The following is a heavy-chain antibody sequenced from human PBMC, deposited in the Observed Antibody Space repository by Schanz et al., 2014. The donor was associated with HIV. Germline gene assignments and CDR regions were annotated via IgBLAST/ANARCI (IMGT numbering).Heavy chain of an antibody. J-gene: IGHJ5*02. Sequence: QVHLVESGGGVVQPGRSLRLSCVASGFTFSSYGMHWVRQAPGKGLEWVAVIWYDGSHKHYADSVKGRFTISRDTSKNNLYLQMNSLRAEDTAIFYWARDRVDSSWYWCFGPWGQGTLVTVSS. CDR2: IWYDGSHK. V-gene: IGHV3-33*01. CDR1: GFTFSSYG. CDR3: ARDRVDSSWYWCFGP. D-gene: IGHD6-13*01.